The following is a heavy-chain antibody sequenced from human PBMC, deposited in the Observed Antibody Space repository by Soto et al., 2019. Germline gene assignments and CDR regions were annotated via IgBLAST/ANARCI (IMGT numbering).Heavy chain of an antibody. Sequence: PGGSLRLSCAASGFTFSSYWMSWVRQAPGKGLEWVAIITQDGSNKYYADSVKGRFTISRDNSKNTLYLQMNSLRAEDTAVYYCAKDRRGYSYGTYYYHYGMDVWGQGTTVTVSS. J-gene: IGHJ6*02. V-gene: IGHV3-30*18. CDR1: GFTFSSYW. CDR2: ITQDGSNK. CDR3: AKDRRGYSYGTYYYHYGMDV. D-gene: IGHD5-18*01.